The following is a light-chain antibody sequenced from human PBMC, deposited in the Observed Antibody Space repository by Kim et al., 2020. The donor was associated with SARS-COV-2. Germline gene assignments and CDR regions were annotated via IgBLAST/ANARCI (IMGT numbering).Light chain of an antibody. Sequence: SPGEKAIMSCRASQTVSGNALAWFQQKPGQAPSLLIYGASRRATGIPDRVSGSGSGTDFTLTISRLEPEDFAVYYCQQYGSSPFTFGPGTKVDIK. V-gene: IGKV3-20*01. CDR3: QQYGSSPFT. CDR2: GAS. J-gene: IGKJ3*01. CDR1: QTVSGNA.